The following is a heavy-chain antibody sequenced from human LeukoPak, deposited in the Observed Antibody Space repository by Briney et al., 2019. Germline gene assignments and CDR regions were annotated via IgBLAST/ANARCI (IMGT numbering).Heavy chain of an antibody. CDR3: ARDPNYSSSWYVSYYYYYMDV. CDR2: ISSSSSTI. D-gene: IGHD6-13*01. CDR1: GLTFSSYS. J-gene: IGHJ6*03. V-gene: IGHV3-48*02. Sequence: GGSLRLSCAASGLTFSSYSMNWVRQAPGKGLEWVSYISSSSSTIYYAGSVKGRFTISRDNAKNSLYLQMNSLRDEDTAVYYCARDPNYSSSWYVSYYYYYMDVWGKGTTVTVSS.